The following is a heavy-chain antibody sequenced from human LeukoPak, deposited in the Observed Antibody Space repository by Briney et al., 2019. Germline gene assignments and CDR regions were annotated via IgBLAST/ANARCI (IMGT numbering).Heavy chain of an antibody. J-gene: IGHJ4*02. D-gene: IGHD6-6*01. Sequence: SETLSLTCTVSGGSISSYYWSWIRQPPGKGLEWIGYIYYSGSTNYNPSLKSRATISVDTSKNQFSLKLSSVTAADTAVYYCASGSYSSSPQFDYWGQGTLVTVSS. CDR1: GGSISSYY. V-gene: IGHV4-59*08. CDR2: IYYSGST. CDR3: ASGSYSSSPQFDY.